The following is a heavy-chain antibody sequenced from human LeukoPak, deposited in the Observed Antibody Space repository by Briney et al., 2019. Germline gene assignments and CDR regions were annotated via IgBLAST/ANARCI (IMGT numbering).Heavy chain of an antibody. V-gene: IGHV4-39*01. CDR3: ARGVGSSESNWFDP. CDR1: GGSISSSSYY. D-gene: IGHD1-26*01. Sequence: SEALSLTCTVSGGSISSSSYYWGWIRQPPGKGLEWIGSIYYSGSTYYNPSLKSRVTISVDTSKNQFSLNLNSVTAADTAVYYCARGVGSSESNWFDPWGQGTLATVSS. CDR2: IYYSGST. J-gene: IGHJ5*02.